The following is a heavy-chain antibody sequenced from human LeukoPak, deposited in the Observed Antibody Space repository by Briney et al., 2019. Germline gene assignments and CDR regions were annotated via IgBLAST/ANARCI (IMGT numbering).Heavy chain of an antibody. CDR1: GFSFSSYG. V-gene: IGHV3-48*04. Sequence: GGSLRLSCSASGFSFSSYGMNWVRQAPGKGLEWISYISTSSSTIYLADSVKGRFTISRDNAKNSLYLQMNSLRAEDTAVYYCAREFGSSWYNYYYYGMDVWGQGTTVTVSS. J-gene: IGHJ6*02. CDR2: ISTSSSTI. CDR3: AREFGSSWYNYYYYGMDV. D-gene: IGHD6-13*01.